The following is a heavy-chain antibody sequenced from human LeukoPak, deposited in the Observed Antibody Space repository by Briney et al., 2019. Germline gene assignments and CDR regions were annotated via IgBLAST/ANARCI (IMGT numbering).Heavy chain of an antibody. V-gene: IGHV1-46*01. J-gene: IGHJ6*02. D-gene: IGHD5-18*01. CDR3: ARDTDTADGGRYYYYGMDV. CDR2: MNPSGGST. Sequence: ASVKVSCKASGYTFTSYYMHWVRQAPGQGLEWMGIMNPSGGSTSYAQKFQGRVTMTRDTSTSTVYMELSSLRSEDTAVYYCARDTDTADGGRYYYYGMDVWGQGTTVTVSS. CDR1: GYTFTSYY.